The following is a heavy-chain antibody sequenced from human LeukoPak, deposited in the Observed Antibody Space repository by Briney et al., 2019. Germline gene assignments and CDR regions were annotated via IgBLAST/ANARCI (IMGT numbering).Heavy chain of an antibody. D-gene: IGHD2-15*01. CDR1: GFTFSSYG. CDR2: ISRSSSYR. J-gene: IGHJ4*02. Sequence: PGRSLRLSCAASGFTFSSYGMHWVRQAPGKGLGGVSSISRSSSYRYYADSVKGRFTISRDNAKNSLYLQMNSLRAEDTAVYYCARDYCSGVSCYYFDYWGQGTLVTVSS. CDR3: ARDYCSGVSCYYFDY. V-gene: IGHV3-21*01.